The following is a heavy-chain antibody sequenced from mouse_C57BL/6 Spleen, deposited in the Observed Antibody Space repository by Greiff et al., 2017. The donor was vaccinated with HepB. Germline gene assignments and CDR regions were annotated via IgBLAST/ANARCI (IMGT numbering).Heavy chain of an antibody. Sequence: EVKLVESGGGLVKPGGSLKLSCAASGFTFSSYAMSWVRQTPEKRLEWVATISDGGSYTYYPDNVKGRFTISRDNAKNNLYLQMSHLKSEDTAMYYCARDNWPYFDYRGQGTTLTVSS. CDR2: ISDGGSYT. CDR3: ARDNWPYFDY. CDR1: GFTFSSYA. J-gene: IGHJ2*01. V-gene: IGHV5-4*01. D-gene: IGHD4-1*01.